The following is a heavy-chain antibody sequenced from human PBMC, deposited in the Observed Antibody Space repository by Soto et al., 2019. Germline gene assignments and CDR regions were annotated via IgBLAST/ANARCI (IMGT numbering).Heavy chain of an antibody. J-gene: IGHJ4*02. Sequence: GGSLRLSCAASGFTFSTYWMSWVRQAPGKGLEYVAVISRNGGGTYYADSVKGRFTISRDNSKNTLYLQMSSLRAEDTAVYYCVKILQYSYGLPHWGQGTQVTVSS. V-gene: IGHV3-64D*06. CDR1: GFTFSTYW. CDR3: VKILQYSYGLPH. CDR2: ISRNGGGT. D-gene: IGHD5-18*01.